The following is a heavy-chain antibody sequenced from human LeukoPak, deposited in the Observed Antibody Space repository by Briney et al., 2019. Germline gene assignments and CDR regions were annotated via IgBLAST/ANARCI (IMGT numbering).Heavy chain of an antibody. Sequence: PSETLSLTCTVSGGSISSYYWSLIRQPPGKGLEWIGYIYYSGSTNYNPSLKSRVTISVDTSKNQFSLKLSSVTAADTALYYCARFIAAAGYDAFDIWGQGTMVTVSS. J-gene: IGHJ3*02. CDR1: GGSISSYY. CDR3: ARFIAAAGYDAFDI. D-gene: IGHD6-13*01. CDR2: IYYSGST. V-gene: IGHV4-59*01.